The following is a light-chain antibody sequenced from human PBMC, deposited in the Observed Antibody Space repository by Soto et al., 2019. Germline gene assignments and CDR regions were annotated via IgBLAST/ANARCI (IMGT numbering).Light chain of an antibody. J-gene: IGKJ5*01. Sequence: EIVLTQSPGTLSLSPGERATLSCRASQSVSSSYLAWYQQKPGQAPRLLIYGASSRATGIPDRFSGSGSGTEFTLTISRLEPEDFAPYYCQHYGSSPQTFGQGTRLEIK. CDR2: GAS. CDR3: QHYGSSPQT. CDR1: QSVSSSY. V-gene: IGKV3-20*01.